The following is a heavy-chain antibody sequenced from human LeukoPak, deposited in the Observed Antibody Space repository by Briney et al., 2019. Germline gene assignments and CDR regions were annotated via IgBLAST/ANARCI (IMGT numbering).Heavy chain of an antibody. J-gene: IGHJ4*02. Sequence: SETLSLTCSVSGYSISSGYYWGWIRQPPGKGLEWIGSIYHSGSTYYNPSLKSRVTISVDTSKNQFSLKLSSVTAADTAVYYCARRREYSSGWYVTGKRYIDYWGQGTLVTVSS. V-gene: IGHV4-38-2*02. CDR2: IYHSGST. CDR1: GYSISSGYY. CDR3: ARRREYSSGWYVTGKRYIDY. D-gene: IGHD6-19*01.